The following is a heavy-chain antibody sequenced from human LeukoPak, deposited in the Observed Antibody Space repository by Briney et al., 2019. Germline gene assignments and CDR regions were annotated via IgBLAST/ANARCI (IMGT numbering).Heavy chain of an antibody. J-gene: IGHJ4*02. V-gene: IGHV3-23*01. Sequence: PGGSLRLSCVASGFTFSNYAMSWVRQAPGKGLEWVSSISDGGGGTYYADSVKGRFTISRDNSKNTLYLLMNSLRAEDTAIYYCANRGKYYFDYWGQGTPVTVSS. CDR3: ANRGKYYFDY. D-gene: IGHD3-10*01. CDR2: ISDGGGGT. CDR1: GFTFSNYA.